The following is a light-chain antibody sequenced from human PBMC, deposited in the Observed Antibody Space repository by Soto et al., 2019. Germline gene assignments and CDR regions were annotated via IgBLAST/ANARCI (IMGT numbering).Light chain of an antibody. V-gene: IGKV3-20*01. CDR2: GAS. Sequence: VLTQSPGILSLSPGERATLSCRASQSVSRYLVWYQQKPGQAPRLLIYGASSRASGIPDRFSGSGSGTDFTLTINRLGPEDSAVYYCQQFDTSPYTFGQGTKLEIK. CDR3: QQFDTSPYT. CDR1: QSVSRY. J-gene: IGKJ2*01.